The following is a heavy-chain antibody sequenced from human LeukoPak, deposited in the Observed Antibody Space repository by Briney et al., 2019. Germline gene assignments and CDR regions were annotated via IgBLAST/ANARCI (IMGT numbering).Heavy chain of an antibody. CDR2: IYPGDSDT. Sequence: LGEPLKISCKGSGYSFTSYWIGWVRQMPGKGLEWMGIIYPGDSDTRYSPSFQGQVTISADKSISTAYLQWSSLKASDTAMYYCARLIAVAGTNYFDYWGQGTLVTVSS. CDR1: GYSFTSYW. V-gene: IGHV5-51*01. D-gene: IGHD6-19*01. J-gene: IGHJ4*02. CDR3: ARLIAVAGTNYFDY.